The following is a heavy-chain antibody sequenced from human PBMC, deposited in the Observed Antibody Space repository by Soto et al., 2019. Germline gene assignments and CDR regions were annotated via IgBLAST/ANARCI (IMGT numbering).Heavy chain of an antibody. Sequence: VAVISYDGSNKYYADSVKGRFTISRDNSKNTLYLQMNSLRAEDTAVYYCAREGLYDSSGCYRVDAFDIWGQGTMVTVSS. D-gene: IGHD3-22*01. J-gene: IGHJ3*02. CDR3: AREGLYDSSGCYRVDAFDI. V-gene: IGHV3-30-3*01. CDR2: ISYDGSNK.